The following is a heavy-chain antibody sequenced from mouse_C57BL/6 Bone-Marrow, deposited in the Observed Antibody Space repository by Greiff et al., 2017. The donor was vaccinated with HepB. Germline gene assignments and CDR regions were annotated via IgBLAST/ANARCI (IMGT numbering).Heavy chain of an antibody. CDR3: ARSPPLLCYRSYWYFDV. CDR1: GFTFTDYY. Sequence: EVQLVESGGGLVQPGGSLSLSCAASGFTFTDYYMSWVRQPPGKALEWLGFIRNKANGYTTEYSASVKGRFTISRDNSQSILYLQMNALRAEDSATYYCARSPPLLCYRSYWYFDVWGTGTTVTVSS. D-gene: IGHD2-1*01. CDR2: IRNKANGYTT. V-gene: IGHV7-3*01. J-gene: IGHJ1*03.